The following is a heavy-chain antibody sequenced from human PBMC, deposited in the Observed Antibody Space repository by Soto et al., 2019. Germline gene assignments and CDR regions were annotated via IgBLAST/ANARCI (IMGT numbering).Heavy chain of an antibody. D-gene: IGHD6-19*01. V-gene: IGHV4-31*01. J-gene: IGHJ3*02. CDR3: ARDLVGTVTGRAAFRI. CDR2: ISYSGYT. Sequence: QVQLQESGQGLVKPSQTLSLTCTVSGGSIRNDNFYWSYLRQRPGKVLEWIGYISYSGYTYYHPSLKSPVIITVDPSNNQSSLILNSATAANTAVYYCARDLVGTVTGRAAFRIWGRGTLVTVSS. CDR1: GGSIRNDNFY.